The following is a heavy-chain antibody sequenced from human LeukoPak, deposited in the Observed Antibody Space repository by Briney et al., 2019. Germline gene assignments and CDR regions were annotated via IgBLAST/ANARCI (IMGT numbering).Heavy chain of an antibody. V-gene: IGHV5-51*01. CDR3: ARLVWGSSGWPNWFDP. Sequence: GGSLQISCKGSGYSFTSYWIGWVRQMPGKGLEWMGIIYPGDSDTRYSPSFQGQVTISADKSISTAYLQWSSLKASDTAMYYCARLVWGSSGWPNWFDPWGQGTLVTVSS. D-gene: IGHD6-19*01. J-gene: IGHJ5*02. CDR2: IYPGDSDT. CDR1: GYSFTSYW.